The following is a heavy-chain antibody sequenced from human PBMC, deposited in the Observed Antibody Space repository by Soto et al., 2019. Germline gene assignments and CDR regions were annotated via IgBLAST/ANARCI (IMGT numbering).Heavy chain of an antibody. CDR2: INHSGST. V-gene: IGHV4-34*01. CDR1: GGSFSGYY. Sequence: SETLSLTCAVYGGSFSGYYWSWIRQPPGKGLEWIGEINHSGSTNYNPSLKSRVTISVDTSKNQFSLKLSSVTAADTAVYYCASASSGWSYYFDYWGQGTLVTVSS. D-gene: IGHD6-19*01. J-gene: IGHJ4*02. CDR3: ASASSGWSYYFDY.